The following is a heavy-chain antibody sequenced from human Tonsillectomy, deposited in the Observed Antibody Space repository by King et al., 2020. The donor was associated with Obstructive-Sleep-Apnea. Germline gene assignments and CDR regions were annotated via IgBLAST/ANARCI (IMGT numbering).Heavy chain of an antibody. V-gene: IGHV3-74*01. J-gene: IGHJ4*02. CDR2: INSDGSGT. Sequence: VQLVESGGGLVQPGGSLRLSCAASGFTFSSYWMHWVRQAPGKGLVWVSRINSDGSGTSYADSVKGRFTITRDNAKNTRYLQVNSLRAEDTAVYYCARPSLTTVPYFDYWGQGTLVTVSS. CDR3: ARPSLTTVPYFDY. D-gene: IGHD4-17*01. CDR1: GFTFSSYW.